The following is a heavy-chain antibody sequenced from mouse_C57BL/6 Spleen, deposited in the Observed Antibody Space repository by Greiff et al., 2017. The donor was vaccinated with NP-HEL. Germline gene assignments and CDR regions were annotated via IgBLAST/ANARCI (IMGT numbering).Heavy chain of an antibody. CDR3: TVTGTVYFDY. CDR1: GFNIKDDY. CDR2: IDPENGDT. Sequence: VQLKQSGAELVRPGASVKLSCTASGFNIKDDYMHWVKQRPEQGLEWIGWIDPENGDTEYASKFQGKATITADTSSNTAYLQLSSLTSEDTAVYYCTVTGTVYFDYWGQGTTLTVSS. J-gene: IGHJ2*01. D-gene: IGHD4-1*01. V-gene: IGHV14-4*01.